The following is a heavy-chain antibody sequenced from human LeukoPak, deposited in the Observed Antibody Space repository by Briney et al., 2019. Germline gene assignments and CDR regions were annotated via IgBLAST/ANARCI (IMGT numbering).Heavy chain of an antibody. D-gene: IGHD3-16*01. CDR3: ATGTYYSSAY. J-gene: IGHJ4*02. CDR1: GGSFSGYY. CDR2: INHSGST. V-gene: IGHV4-34*01. Sequence: SETLSLTCAVYGGSFSGYYWSWIRQPPGKGLEWIGEINHSGSTNYNPSLKSRVTISVDTSKNQFSLKLSSVTAADTAVYYCATGTYYSSAYWGQGTLVTVSS.